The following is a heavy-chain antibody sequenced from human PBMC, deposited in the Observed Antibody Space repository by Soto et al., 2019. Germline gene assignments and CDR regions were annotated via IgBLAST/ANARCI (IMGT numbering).Heavy chain of an antibody. CDR1: GGSISSSSYY. J-gene: IGHJ4*02. V-gene: IGHV4-39*01. D-gene: IGHD3-22*01. CDR3: ARHVREYYYDSSGYLDY. Sequence: SETLSLTCTVSGGSISSSSYYWVWIRQPPGKGLEWIGSIYYSGSTYYNPSLKSRVTISVDTSKNQFSLKLSSVTAADTAVYYCARHVREYYYDSSGYLDYWGQGTLVTVSS. CDR2: IYYSGST.